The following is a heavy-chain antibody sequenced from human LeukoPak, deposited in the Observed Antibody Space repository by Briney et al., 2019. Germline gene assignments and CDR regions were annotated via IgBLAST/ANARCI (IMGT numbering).Heavy chain of an antibody. CDR3: ARQGQWIQPWLEAFDI. D-gene: IGHD5-18*01. CDR1: GYSFTSYW. CDR2: IYPGDSDT. J-gene: IGHJ3*02. V-gene: IGHV5-51*01. Sequence: GESLKISCKGSGYSFTSYWIGWGRQMPGKGLEWMGIIYPGDSDTRYSPSFQGQVTISADKSISTAYLQWSSLKASDTAMYYCARQGQWIQPWLEAFDIWGQGTMVTVSS.